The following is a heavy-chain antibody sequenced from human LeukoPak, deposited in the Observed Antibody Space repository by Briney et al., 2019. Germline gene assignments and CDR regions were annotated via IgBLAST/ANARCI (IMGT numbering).Heavy chain of an antibody. CDR3: ARAIDYGYPGGY. Sequence: GGSLRLSCVASEFTFSSFWMSWVRQAPGKGLEWVANIKQDGTEKYYVDSVKGRFTVSRDNAKNSLYLQMNNLRAEDTAVYYCARAIDYGYPGGYWGQGTLITVSS. CDR1: EFTFSSFW. CDR2: IKQDGTEK. V-gene: IGHV3-7*01. D-gene: IGHD4-17*01. J-gene: IGHJ4*02.